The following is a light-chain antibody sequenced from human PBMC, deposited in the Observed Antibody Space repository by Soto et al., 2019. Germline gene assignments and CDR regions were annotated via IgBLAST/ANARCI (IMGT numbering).Light chain of an antibody. CDR2: DAS. V-gene: IGKV3-11*01. CDR1: QSISDY. J-gene: IGKJ2*01. CDR3: QQASTFPHT. Sequence: IVLTQSPDTLSLSPGETATLSCRASQSISDYLAWYQQKPGQAPRLLIYDASNRATGIPGRFSGRGSGTDFSLTISSLEAEDFATYYCQQASTFPHTFGQGTKLEIK.